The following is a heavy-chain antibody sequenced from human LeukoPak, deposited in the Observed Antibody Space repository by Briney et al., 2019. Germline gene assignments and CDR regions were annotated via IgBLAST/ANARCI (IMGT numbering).Heavy chain of an antibody. CDR3: ARGAYSSSLFDP. CDR2: ISGPGTST. D-gene: IGHD6-13*01. J-gene: IGHJ5*02. V-gene: IGHV3-23*01. Sequence: PGGSLRLSCAASGFTFRNYGMNWVRQAPGKGLEWVSGISGPGTSTYYADSVKGRFTISRDNSKNTLYLLMNSLRAEDTAVYYCARGAYSSSLFDPWGQGTLVTVSS. CDR1: GFTFRNYG.